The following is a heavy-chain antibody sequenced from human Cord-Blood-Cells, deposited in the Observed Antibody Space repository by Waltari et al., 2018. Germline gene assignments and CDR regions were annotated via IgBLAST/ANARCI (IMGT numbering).Heavy chain of an antibody. D-gene: IGHD4-17*01. J-gene: IGHJ3*02. CDR3: ARPGYGDYDAFDI. V-gene: IGHV5-51*01. Sequence: DVQLVQCVAEAKTPRVCLRISCNCSGYIFIRSWTAWLRTMPGKGLEWLGIIYPRDTETTYSPSFQGQVPISSDKSISTGYLQWSSLKSSDTAMYYCARPGYGDYDAFDIWAQGTMVTFSS. CDR1: GYIFIRSW. CDR2: IYPRDTET.